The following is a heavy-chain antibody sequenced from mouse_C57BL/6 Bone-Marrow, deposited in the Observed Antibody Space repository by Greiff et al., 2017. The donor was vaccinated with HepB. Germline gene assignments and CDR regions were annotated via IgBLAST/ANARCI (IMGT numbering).Heavy chain of an antibody. CDR3: ARRVVYYYGSSYYYAMDY. J-gene: IGHJ4*01. V-gene: IGHV5-6*01. D-gene: IGHD1-1*01. CDR1: GFTFSSYG. Sequence: EVQLVESGGDLVKPGGSLKLSCAASGFTFSSYGMSWVRQTPDKRLEWVATISSGGSYTYYPDSVKGRFTISRDNAKNTLYLQMSSLKSEDTAMYYCARRVVYYYGSSYYYAMDYWGQGTSVTVSS. CDR2: ISSGGSYT.